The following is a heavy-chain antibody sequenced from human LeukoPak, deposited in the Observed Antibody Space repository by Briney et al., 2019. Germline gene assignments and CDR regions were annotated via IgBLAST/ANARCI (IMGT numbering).Heavy chain of an antibody. Sequence: ASVKVPCKASGYTFTGYYMHWVRQAPGQGLEWMGWINPNSGGTNYAQKFQGRVTMTRDTSISTAYMELSRLRSDDTAVYYCAGEERRITIFGVVVNWFDPWGQGTLVTVSS. CDR2: INPNSGGT. D-gene: IGHD3-3*01. CDR3: AGEERRITIFGVVVNWFDP. V-gene: IGHV1-2*02. CDR1: GYTFTGYY. J-gene: IGHJ5*02.